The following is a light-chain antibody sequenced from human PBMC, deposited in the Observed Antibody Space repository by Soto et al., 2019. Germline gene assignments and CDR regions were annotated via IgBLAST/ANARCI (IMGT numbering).Light chain of an antibody. Sequence: QSARTQPASVSGSPGQSITDSCTGTSNDIGGYNYVSWYQQHPGKAPKLMIFDVSNRPSGVSYRFSGSKSGNTASLTISGLQAEDEADYYCSSYTSSSTLLFGGATKLTVL. CDR1: SNDIGGYNY. CDR3: SSYTSSSTLL. J-gene: IGLJ2*01. V-gene: IGLV2-14*01. CDR2: DVS.